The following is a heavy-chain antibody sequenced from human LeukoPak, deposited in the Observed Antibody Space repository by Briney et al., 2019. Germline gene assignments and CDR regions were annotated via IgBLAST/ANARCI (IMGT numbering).Heavy chain of an antibody. CDR3: ARDLYYYDSSGFHDVFDI. Sequence: GASVKVSCKASGYTFTSYGISWVRQAPGQGLEWMGWISAYNGNTNYAQKLQGRVTMTTDTSTSTAYMELRSLRSDDTAVYYCARDLYYYDSSGFHDVFDIWGQGTMVTVSS. CDR1: GYTFTSYG. J-gene: IGHJ3*02. CDR2: ISAYNGNT. V-gene: IGHV1-18*01. D-gene: IGHD3-22*01.